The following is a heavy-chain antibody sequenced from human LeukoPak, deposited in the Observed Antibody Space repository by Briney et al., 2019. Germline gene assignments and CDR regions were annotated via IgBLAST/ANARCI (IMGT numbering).Heavy chain of an antibody. Sequence: PGGSLRLSCAASGFTFDDYAMHWVRQAPGKGLEWVSLISGDGGSTYYTASVKGRFTISRDNSKNCLYLQMNSLRTEDTAVYYCAKGRDSSGQWNYFDYWGQGTLVTVSS. V-gene: IGHV3-43*02. CDR1: GFTFDDYA. D-gene: IGHD3-22*01. CDR2: ISGDGGST. CDR3: AKGRDSSGQWNYFDY. J-gene: IGHJ4*02.